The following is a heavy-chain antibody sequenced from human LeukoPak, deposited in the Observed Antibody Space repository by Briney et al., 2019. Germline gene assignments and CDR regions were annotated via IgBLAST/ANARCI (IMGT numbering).Heavy chain of an antibody. CDR1: GGSISSGSYY. D-gene: IGHD2-15*01. CDR2: IYTSGST. Sequence: PSETLSLTCTVSGGSISSGSYYWSWIRQPAGKGLEWIGRIYTSGSTNYNPSLKSRVTISVDTSKNQFSLKLSSVTAADTAVYYCARGLPPMFGYCSGGSCSYYMDVWGKGTTVTISS. CDR3: ARGLPPMFGYCSGGSCSYYMDV. J-gene: IGHJ6*03. V-gene: IGHV4-61*02.